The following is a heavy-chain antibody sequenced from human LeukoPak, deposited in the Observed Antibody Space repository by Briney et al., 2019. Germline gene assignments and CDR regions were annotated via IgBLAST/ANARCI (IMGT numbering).Heavy chain of an antibody. J-gene: IGHJ4*02. D-gene: IGHD1-7*01. Sequence: GGSLRLSCAASGFTFSSYAMSWVRQAPGKGLEWVSAISGSGGSTYYADSVKGRFTISRDNSKNTLYLQMNSLRAEDTAVYYCARDGSSMGTNFDYWGQGTLVTVSS. V-gene: IGHV3-23*01. CDR3: ARDGSSMGTNFDY. CDR2: ISGSGGST. CDR1: GFTFSSYA.